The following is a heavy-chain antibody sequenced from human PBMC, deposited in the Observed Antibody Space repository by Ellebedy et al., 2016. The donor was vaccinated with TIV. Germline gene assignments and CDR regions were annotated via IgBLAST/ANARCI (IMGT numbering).Heavy chain of an antibody. Sequence: GESLKISCAASGFTLSSYWMNWVRQAPGKGLEWVANINQDGSVKHYVDSVKGRFTISRDNAKNSLYLQMNSLRAEDTAVYHCARAMDVWGQGTTVTVSS. CDR2: INQDGSVK. V-gene: IGHV3-7*03. CDR1: GFTLSSYW. CDR3: ARAMDV. J-gene: IGHJ6*02.